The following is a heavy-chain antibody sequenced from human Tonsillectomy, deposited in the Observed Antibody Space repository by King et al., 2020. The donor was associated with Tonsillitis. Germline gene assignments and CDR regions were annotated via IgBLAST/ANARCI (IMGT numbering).Heavy chain of an antibody. J-gene: IGHJ6*02. CDR3: AKGHQLPDYYYYGMDV. CDR1: GFTFSSYA. CDR2: ISGSGGST. V-gene: IGHV3-23*04. D-gene: IGHD2-2*01. Sequence: LVESGGGLVQPGGSLRLSCAASGFTFSSYAMSWVRQAPGKGLEWVSAISGSGGSTYYTDSVKGRFTISRDNSKNTLYLQMHSLRAEDTAVYYCAKGHQLPDYYYYGMDVWGQGTTVTVSS.